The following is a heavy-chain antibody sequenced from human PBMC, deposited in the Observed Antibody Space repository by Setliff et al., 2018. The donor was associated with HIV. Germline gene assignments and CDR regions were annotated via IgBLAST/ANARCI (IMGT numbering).Heavy chain of an antibody. CDR1: GYSFTDYY. Sequence: GASEKVSCKASGYSFTDYYIHWLRQAPGQGLEWMGWINPKSDGTNYAQKFQGLITMTRDTSISTAYMVLSRLRSDDTAVYYCARGMDYYDTSGYYQYYFDYWGQGTLVTVSS. CDR2: INPKSDGT. V-gene: IGHV1-2*04. D-gene: IGHD3-22*01. CDR3: ARGMDYYDTSGYYQYYFDY. J-gene: IGHJ4*02.